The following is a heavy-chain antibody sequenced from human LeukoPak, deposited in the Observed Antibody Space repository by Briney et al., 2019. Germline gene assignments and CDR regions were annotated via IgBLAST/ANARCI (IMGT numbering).Heavy chain of an antibody. CDR3: ARYTSHPTGYYFDY. J-gene: IGHJ4*02. CDR2: IYYSEST. V-gene: IGHV4-39*07. D-gene: IGHD2-2*01. CDR1: GGSISSSSYY. Sequence: SETLSLTCTVSGGSISSSSYYWGWIRQPPGKGLEWIGSIYYSESTYYNPSLKSRVTISVDTSKNQFSLKLSSVTAADTAVYYCARYTSHPTGYYFDYWGQGTLVTVSS.